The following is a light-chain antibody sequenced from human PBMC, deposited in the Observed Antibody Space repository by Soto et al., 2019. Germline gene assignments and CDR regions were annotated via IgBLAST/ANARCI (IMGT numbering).Light chain of an antibody. Sequence: QSALTQPRSVSGSPGQSVTISCTGASGDVGGYNYVSWYQQHPGKAPKLMIYDVNKRPSGVPDRFSGSKSGNTASLTISGLQAEDEADYYCCSYAGSYTFVFGTGTKLTVL. V-gene: IGLV2-11*01. CDR2: DVN. J-gene: IGLJ1*01. CDR3: CSYAGSYTFV. CDR1: SGDVGGYNY.